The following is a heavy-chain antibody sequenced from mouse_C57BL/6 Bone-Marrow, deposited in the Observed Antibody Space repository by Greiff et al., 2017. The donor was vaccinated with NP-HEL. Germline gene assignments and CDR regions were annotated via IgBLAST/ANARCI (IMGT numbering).Heavy chain of an antibody. J-gene: IGHJ2*01. CDR1: GFTFSDYG. CDR2: ISNLAYSI. Sequence: EVQGVESGGGLVQPGGSLKLSCAASGFTFSDYGMAWVRQAPRKGPEWVAFISNLAYSIYYADTVTGRFTISRENAKNTLYLEMSSLRSEDTAMYYCARSPMITTRVYFDYWGQGTTLTVSS. V-gene: IGHV5-15*01. CDR3: ARSPMITTRVYFDY. D-gene: IGHD2-4*01.